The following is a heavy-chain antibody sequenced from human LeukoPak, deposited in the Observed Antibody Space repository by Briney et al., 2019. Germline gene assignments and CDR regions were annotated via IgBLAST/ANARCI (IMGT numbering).Heavy chain of an antibody. D-gene: IGHD3-9*01. CDR1: GGSISSYY. CDR2: IYYSGST. V-gene: IGHV4-59*08. J-gene: IGHJ6*02. Sequence: SETLSLTCTVSGGSISSYYWSWIRQPPGKGLEWIGYIYYSGSTNYNPSLKSRVTISVDTSKDQSSLKLSSVTAADTAVYYCAKQWYYDILTGYYYFHRMELRGQGTTVTVSS. CDR3: AKQWYYDILTGYYYFHRMEL.